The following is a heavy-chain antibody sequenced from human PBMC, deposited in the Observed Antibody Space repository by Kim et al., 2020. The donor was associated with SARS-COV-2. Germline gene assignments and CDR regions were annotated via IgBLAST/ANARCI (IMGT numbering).Heavy chain of an antibody. J-gene: IGHJ5*02. Sequence: TLSLTCTVSGGSISSGGYYWSWIRQHPGKGLEWIGYIYYSGSTYYNPSLKSRVTISVDTSKNQFSLKLSSVTAADTAVYYCARGGEVLGGFDPWGQGTLVTVSS. CDR2: IYYSGST. CDR3: ARGGEVLGGFDP. V-gene: IGHV4-31*03. CDR1: GGSISSGGYY. D-gene: IGHD3-16*01.